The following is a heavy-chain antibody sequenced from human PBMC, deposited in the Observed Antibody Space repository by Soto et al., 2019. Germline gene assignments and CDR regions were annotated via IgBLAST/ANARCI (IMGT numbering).Heavy chain of an antibody. CDR3: ARPLGRGAFDI. CDR1: GFTFSSYG. CDR2: IWYDGSNK. Sequence: GGSLRLSCAASGFTFSSYGMHWVRQAPGKGLEWVAVIWYDGSNKYYADSVKGRFTISRDNSKNTLYLQMNSLRAEDTAVYYCARPLGRGAFDIWGQGTMVTVPS. J-gene: IGHJ3*02. V-gene: IGHV3-33*01.